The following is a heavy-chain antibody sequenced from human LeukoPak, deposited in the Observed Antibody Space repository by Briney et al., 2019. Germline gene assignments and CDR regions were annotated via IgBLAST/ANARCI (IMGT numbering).Heavy chain of an antibody. D-gene: IGHD6-19*01. Sequence: PGGSLRPSCAASGFTVSSNYMSWARQAPGKGLEWVSVICSGGSTYYAASVKCRFTIFRDNSKNTLYLQMNSLRAEDTAVYYCALTNPRGGWCFDYWGQGTLVTVSS. CDR1: GFTVSSNY. CDR3: ALTNPRGGWCFDY. V-gene: IGHV3-53*01. J-gene: IGHJ4*02. CDR2: ICSGGST.